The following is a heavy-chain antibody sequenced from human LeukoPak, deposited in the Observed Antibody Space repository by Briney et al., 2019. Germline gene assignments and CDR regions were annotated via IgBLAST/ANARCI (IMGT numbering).Heavy chain of an antibody. CDR3: PRLEQPFDY. J-gene: IGHJ4*02. V-gene: IGHV4-34*01. CDR1: GGSFSGYY. CDR2: INHSGST. D-gene: IGHD6-13*01. Sequence: PSETLSLTCAVYGGSFSGYYWSWIRQPPGKGPEWIGEINHSGSTNYNPSLKSRVTISVDTSKNQFSLKLSSVTAADTAVYYCPRLEQPFDYWGQGTLVTVSS.